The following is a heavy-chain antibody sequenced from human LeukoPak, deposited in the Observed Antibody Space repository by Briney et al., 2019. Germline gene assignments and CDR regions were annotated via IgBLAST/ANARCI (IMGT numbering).Heavy chain of an antibody. CDR3: ARDPNYGGNSFDY. D-gene: IGHD4-23*01. CDR1: GFTFSSYG. CDR2: IWYDGSNK. J-gene: IGHJ4*02. Sequence: GSLRLSCAASGFTFSSYGMHWVRQAPGKGLEWVAVIWYDGSNKYYADSVKGRFTISRDNSKNTLYLQMNSLRAEDTAVYYRARDPNYGGNSFDYWGQGTLVTVSS. V-gene: IGHV3-33*01.